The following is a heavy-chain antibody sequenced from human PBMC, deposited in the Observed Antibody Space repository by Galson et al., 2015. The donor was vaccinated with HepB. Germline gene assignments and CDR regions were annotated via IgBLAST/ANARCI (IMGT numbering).Heavy chain of an antibody. CDR2: INSDGSST. J-gene: IGHJ6*02. Sequence: SLRLSCAASGFTFSSYWMHWVRQAPGKGLVWVSRINSDGSSTSYADSVKGRFTISRDNAKNTLYLQMNSLRAEDTAVYYCARVSSRSSWYWLSPHPNMDVWGQGTTVTVSS. D-gene: IGHD6-13*01. CDR1: GFTFSSYW. V-gene: IGHV3-74*01. CDR3: ARVSSRSSWYWLSPHPNMDV.